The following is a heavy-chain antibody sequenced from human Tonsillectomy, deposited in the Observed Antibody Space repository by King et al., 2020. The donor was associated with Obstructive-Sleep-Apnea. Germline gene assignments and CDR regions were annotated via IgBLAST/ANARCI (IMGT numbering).Heavy chain of an antibody. Sequence: VQLVESGGGLVQPGGSLRLSCAASGFTFSSYWMHWVRQAPGKGLVWVSLINSDGSSTSYADSVKGRFTISRDNAKNTLYLQMNSLRAEGTAVYYCARGDGSGSYYKYFQHWGQGTLVTVSS. CDR3: ARGDGSGSYYKYFQH. CDR1: GFTFSSYW. CDR2: INSDGSST. J-gene: IGHJ1*01. V-gene: IGHV3-74*01. D-gene: IGHD3-10*01.